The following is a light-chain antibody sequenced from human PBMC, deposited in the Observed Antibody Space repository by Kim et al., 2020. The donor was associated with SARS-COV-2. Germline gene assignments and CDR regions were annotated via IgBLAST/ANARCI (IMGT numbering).Light chain of an antibody. CDR3: NSRDNSGASYV. J-gene: IGLJ1*01. Sequence: ALGQTGRITCQGDSLRRYYASWYQQRPGQGPVLVIYAKDNRPSGIPDRFSGSSAGNIASLTITGAQAEDEADYYCNSRDNSGASYVFGTGTKVTVL. CDR2: AKD. V-gene: IGLV3-19*01. CDR1: SLRRYY.